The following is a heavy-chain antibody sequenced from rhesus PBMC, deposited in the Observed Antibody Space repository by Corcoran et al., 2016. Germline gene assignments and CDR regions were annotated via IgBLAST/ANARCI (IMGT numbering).Heavy chain of an antibody. CDR3: TRRHDYGSSYPFDY. V-gene: IGHV3-100*02. D-gene: IGHD4-29*01. CDR1: GFPFSSYE. CDR2: FSESGGTI. Sequence: DVQLVESGGGLVKPGGSLRLSCVASGFPFSSYEMHWVRQAPGKGLEWVSVFSESGGTIYYADSVKGRFTISRDNSKNSLFLQMNSLRAEDTAVYYCTRRHDYGSSYPFDYWGQGVLVTVSS. J-gene: IGHJ4*01.